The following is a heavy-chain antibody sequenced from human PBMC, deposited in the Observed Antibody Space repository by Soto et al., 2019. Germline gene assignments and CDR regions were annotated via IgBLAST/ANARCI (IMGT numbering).Heavy chain of an antibody. Sequence: ASVKVSCKASGYTFTSYGISWVRQAPGQGLEWMGWISAYNGNTNYAQKLQGRVTMTTDTSTSTAYMELRSLRSDDTAVYYCAREIAVVPAAEYSRSAGPDYGMDVWGQGTTVTVSS. V-gene: IGHV1-18*01. CDR3: AREIAVVPAAEYSRSAGPDYGMDV. D-gene: IGHD2-2*01. CDR2: ISAYNGNT. J-gene: IGHJ6*02. CDR1: GYTFTSYG.